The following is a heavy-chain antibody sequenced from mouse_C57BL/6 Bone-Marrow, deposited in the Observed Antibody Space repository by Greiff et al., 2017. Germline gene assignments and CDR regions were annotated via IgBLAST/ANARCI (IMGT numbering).Heavy chain of an antibody. Sequence: QVQLQQSGPELVKPGASVKISCKASGYSFTSYYIHWVKQRPGQGLWWIGWIYPGSGNTKYNEKFKGKATLTADTSSSTAYLPLSSLTSEDSAVYYCARERVYYGSSDAFHYWGQGTTLTVSS. D-gene: IGHD1-1*01. J-gene: IGHJ2*01. CDR3: ARERVYYGSSDAFHY. CDR2: IYPGSGNT. V-gene: IGHV1-66*01. CDR1: GYSFTSYY.